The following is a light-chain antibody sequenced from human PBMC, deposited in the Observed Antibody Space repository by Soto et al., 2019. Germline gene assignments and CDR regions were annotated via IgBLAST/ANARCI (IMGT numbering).Light chain of an antibody. CDR1: QSVSSN. CDR3: QQYNNWPPSWT. J-gene: IGKJ1*01. V-gene: IGKV3-15*01. CDR2: LAS. Sequence: EIVLTQSPGTLSVSPVERATLSCSAIQSVSSNLAWYQQKPGQAPRLLIYLASTRATGIPARFSGSGSGTEFTLTISSLQSEDFAVYYCQQYNNWPPSWTFGQGTKVDIK.